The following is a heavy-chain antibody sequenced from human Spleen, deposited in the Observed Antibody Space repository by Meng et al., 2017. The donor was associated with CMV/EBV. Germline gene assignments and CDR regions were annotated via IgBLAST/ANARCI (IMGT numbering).Heavy chain of an antibody. CDR3: ARVANSGSYSNFDL. V-gene: IGHV1-8*01. CDR2: VNPNSGNT. J-gene: IGHJ4*02. D-gene: IGHD3-10*01. Sequence: ASVKVSCKASGYTFVSYDINWVRQATGQGLEWMGWVNPNSGNTAYAQQFQGRVTITRNTSMNTAYMELSSLRSEDTALYYCARVANSGSYSNFDLWGQGTLVTVSS. CDR1: GYTFVSYD.